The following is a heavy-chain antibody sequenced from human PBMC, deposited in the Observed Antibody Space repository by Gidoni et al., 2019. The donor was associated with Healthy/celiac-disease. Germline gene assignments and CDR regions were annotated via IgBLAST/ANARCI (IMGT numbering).Heavy chain of an antibody. CDR1: GLTFSSYS. D-gene: IGHD3-10*01. V-gene: IGHV3-48*02. J-gene: IGHJ5*02. Sequence: EVQLVEYGGGLVQPGGSLRLSCAASGLTFSSYSMNWVRQAPGKGLEWVSYSSSSSSTIYYADSVKGRFTISRDNAKNSLYLQMNSLRDEDTAVYYCARGIVVRGVNWFDPWGQGTLVTVSS. CDR2: SSSSSSTI. CDR3: ARGIVVRGVNWFDP.